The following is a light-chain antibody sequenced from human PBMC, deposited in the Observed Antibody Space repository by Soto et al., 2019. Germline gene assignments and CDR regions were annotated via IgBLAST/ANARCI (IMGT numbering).Light chain of an antibody. CDR2: EVR. CDR1: MRDVGAYNL. Sequence: QSVLTQPASVSGSAGQSITISCSGTMRDVGAYNLVSWYQQHPGTAPKLIIYEVRNRPSGISSRFSGSRSGNTASLTISGLQPEDEGDYYCSAYTARRTLVLGGGTKLTVL. J-gene: IGLJ3*02. CDR3: SAYTARRTLV. V-gene: IGLV2-14*01.